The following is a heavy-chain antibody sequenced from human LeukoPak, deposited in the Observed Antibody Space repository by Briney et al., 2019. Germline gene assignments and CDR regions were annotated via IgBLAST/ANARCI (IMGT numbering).Heavy chain of an antibody. D-gene: IGHD4-17*01. CDR1: GFTFSSYS. CDR3: ARGGLGDDGDYPDAFDI. Sequence: GGSLRLSCAASGFTFSSYSMIWVRQAPGKGLEWVSSISSRSNYIYYADSVKGRFTISRDNAKNSLYLQMNSLRAEDTAVYYCARGGLGDDGDYPDAFDIWGQGTMVTVSS. CDR2: ISSRSNYI. J-gene: IGHJ3*02. V-gene: IGHV3-21*06.